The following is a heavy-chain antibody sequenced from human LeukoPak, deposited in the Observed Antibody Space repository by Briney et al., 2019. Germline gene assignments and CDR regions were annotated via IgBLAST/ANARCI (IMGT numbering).Heavy chain of an antibody. CDR2: IIPIFGTA. J-gene: IGHJ3*02. CDR3: ARGGYYYDSSGYIDAFDI. V-gene: IGHV1-69*01. CDR1: GGTFSSYA. D-gene: IGHD3-22*01. Sequence: SVKVSCKASGGTFSSYAISWVRQAPGQGLERMGGIIPIFGTANYAQKFQGRVTITADESTSTAYMELSSLRSEDTAVYYCARGGYYYDSSGYIDAFDIWGQGTMVTVSS.